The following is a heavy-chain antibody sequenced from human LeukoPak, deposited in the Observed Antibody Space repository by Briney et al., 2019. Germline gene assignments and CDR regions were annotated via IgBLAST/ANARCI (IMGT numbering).Heavy chain of an antibody. Sequence: PSETLSLTCTVSGASISSYYWSWIRQHPGKGLEWIGYIYYSGSTYYNPSLKSRVTISVDTSKNQFSLKLSSVTAADTAVYYCARDYCSSTSCYIDYWGQGTLVTVSS. J-gene: IGHJ4*02. V-gene: IGHV4-59*06. CDR3: ARDYCSSTSCYIDY. D-gene: IGHD2-2*02. CDR2: IYYSGST. CDR1: GASISSYY.